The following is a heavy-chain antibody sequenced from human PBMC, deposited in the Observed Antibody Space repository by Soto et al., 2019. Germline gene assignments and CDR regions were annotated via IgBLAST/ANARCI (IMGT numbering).Heavy chain of an antibody. Sequence: GGSLRLSCAASGFTFSSYGMHWVRQAPGKGLEWVAVISYDGSNKYYADSVKGRFTISRDNAKNSLYLQMNSLRAGDTAVYYCARTPDCTNGVCSAGFDYWGQGTLVTVSS. D-gene: IGHD2-8*01. CDR1: GFTFSSYG. J-gene: IGHJ4*02. V-gene: IGHV3-30*03. CDR3: ARTPDCTNGVCSAGFDY. CDR2: ISYDGSNK.